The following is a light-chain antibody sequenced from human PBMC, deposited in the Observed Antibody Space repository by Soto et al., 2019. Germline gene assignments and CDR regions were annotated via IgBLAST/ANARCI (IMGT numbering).Light chain of an antibody. CDR1: QSIGSW. CDR3: QQYNNYWT. J-gene: IGKJ1*01. Sequence: DIQMTQSPSTLSASVGDRVTITCRASQSIGSWLAWYQQKPGKAPKVLVYDASSLESGVPSRFSGSGSGTEFTLTFTTLQPDDFATYYCQQYNNYWTFGQGTKV. V-gene: IGKV1-5*01. CDR2: DAS.